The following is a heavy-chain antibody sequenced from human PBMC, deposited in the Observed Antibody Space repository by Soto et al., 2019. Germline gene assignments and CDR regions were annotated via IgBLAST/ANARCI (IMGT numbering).Heavy chain of an antibody. J-gene: IGHJ6*02. CDR1: GGTFSSYA. Sequence: QVQLVQSGAEVKKPGSSVKVSCKASGGTFSSYAISCVRQAPGQGLEWMGGIIPIFGTANYAQKFRGRVTLTADKPLSTADMELRSRRFYDPVVYYGASDGGGGYGDDVYSGPYYYGMGVLGQGTTVTVSS. CDR2: IIPIFGTA. V-gene: IGHV1-69*06. CDR3: ASDGGGGYGDDVYSGPYYYGMGV. D-gene: IGHD4-17*01.